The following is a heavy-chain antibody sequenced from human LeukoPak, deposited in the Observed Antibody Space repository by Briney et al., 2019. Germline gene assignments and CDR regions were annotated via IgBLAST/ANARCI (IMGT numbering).Heavy chain of an antibody. CDR3: ARDFSSRIKRYCSSTSCYSSYSLGP. V-gene: IGHV3-30*19. D-gene: IGHD2-2*01. Sequence: PGGSLRLSCVASGFTFSIYGMHWVRQAPGKGLEWVAVISYDGSNKYYADSVKGRFTISRDNSKNTLYLQMSSLRAEDTAVYYCARDFSSRIKRYCSSTSCYSSYSLGPWGQGTLVTVSS. CDR1: GFTFSIYG. J-gene: IGHJ5*02. CDR2: ISYDGSNK.